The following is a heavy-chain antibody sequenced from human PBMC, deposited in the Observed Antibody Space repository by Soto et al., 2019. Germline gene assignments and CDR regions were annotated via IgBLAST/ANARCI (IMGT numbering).Heavy chain of an antibody. CDR1: GFTFSTYA. J-gene: IGHJ6*02. D-gene: IGHD1-26*01. V-gene: IGHV3-23*01. CDR3: AKAGLRAVGPAYYCDMDV. CDR2: ISGSGTST. Sequence: EVQLLESGGGLVQPGGSLRLSCATSGFTFSTYALSWVRQAPGKGLEWVSAISGSGTSTYYADSVKGRFTISRDNSKNTLYLQMNVLRAEDTAVYYCAKAGLRAVGPAYYCDMDVWGQGTTVTVSS.